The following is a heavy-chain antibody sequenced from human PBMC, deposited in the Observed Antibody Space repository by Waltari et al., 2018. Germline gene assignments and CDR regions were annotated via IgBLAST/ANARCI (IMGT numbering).Heavy chain of an antibody. CDR2: LTASGLM. J-gene: IGHJ6*02. Sequence: EMQLLESGGALVQPGGSLRLSCVASGFPFGDSTMNWVRQAPGKGLEWVAVLTASGLMDYGDSGKGRFIISRDNSKNTLYLEMFRLRVEDTATYYCAKDEGARLAPTFGMDAWGQGTTVIVSS. V-gene: IGHV3-23*01. CDR3: AKDEGARLAPTFGMDA. CDR1: GFPFGDST. D-gene: IGHD3-16*01.